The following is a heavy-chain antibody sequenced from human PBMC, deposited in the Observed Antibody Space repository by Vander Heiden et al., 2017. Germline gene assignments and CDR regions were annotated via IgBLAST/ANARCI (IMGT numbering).Heavy chain of an antibody. J-gene: IGHJ3*02. CDR2: INPNSGGT. D-gene: IGHD3-22*01. Sequence: EQLVQSGAEVKKPGASVKVSCKASGYTFTGHYLHWVRQAPGQGLEWMGWINPNSGGTKYAQKFQGRVTMTRDTSVSTAYMELSSLRSDDTAVFYCARDYYDTNGNGAFDIWGQGTMVIVSS. CDR1: GYTFTGHY. V-gene: IGHV1-2*02. CDR3: ARDYYDTNGNGAFDI.